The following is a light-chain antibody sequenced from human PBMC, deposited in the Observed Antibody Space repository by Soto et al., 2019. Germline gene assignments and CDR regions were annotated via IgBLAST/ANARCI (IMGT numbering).Light chain of an antibody. CDR3: ATWDSSLIAGV. V-gene: IGLV1-51*01. J-gene: IGLJ2*01. CDR2: DNS. CDR1: NSNIGNNY. Sequence: QSVLTQPPSVSAAPGQKVTISCSGTNSNIGNNYVSWYQHLPGTAPKLLIYDNSKRPSGIPDRFSGTKSGTSATLGITGLQTGDEGDYYCATWDSSLIAGVFGGGTKLTVL.